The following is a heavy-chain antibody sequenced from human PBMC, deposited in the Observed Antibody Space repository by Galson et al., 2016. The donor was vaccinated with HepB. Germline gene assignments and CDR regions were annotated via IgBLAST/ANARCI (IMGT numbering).Heavy chain of an antibody. CDR2: INPSDGHT. V-gene: IGHV1-46*01. J-gene: IGHJ6*02. CDR1: GYIFTTYY. CDR3: ARGGGGLDV. Sequence: SVKVSCKASGYIFTTYYMYWVRQAPGQGFEWISIINPSDGHTEYAQKFQDRVTMTRDTSTNTVYMELNSLRPVDTAMYYCARGGGGLDVWGQGTTVTVSS. D-gene: IGHD3-10*01.